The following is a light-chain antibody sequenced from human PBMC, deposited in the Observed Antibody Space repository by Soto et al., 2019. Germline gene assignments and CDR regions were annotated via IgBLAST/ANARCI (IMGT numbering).Light chain of an antibody. V-gene: IGLV2-11*01. CDR1: SSDVGGYNY. CDR3: CSYAGSYPYV. CDR2: DVS. J-gene: IGLJ1*01. Sequence: QSSLAQPRSVSGSPGRSVTISCTGTSSDVGGYNYVSWYQQHPGKAPKLMIYDVSKRPSGVPDRFSGSKSGNTASLTISGLQAEDEADYYCCSYAGSYPYVFGTGTRSPS.